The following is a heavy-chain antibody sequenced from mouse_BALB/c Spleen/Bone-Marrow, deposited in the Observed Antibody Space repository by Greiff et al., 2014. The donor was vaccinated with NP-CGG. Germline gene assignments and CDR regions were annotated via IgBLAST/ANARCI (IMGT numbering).Heavy chain of an antibody. J-gene: IGHJ4*01. Sequence: QVQLQQSGDELVKPGASVKLSCMASGFTFTSYRIHWVKQRPGQGPEWIGEINPSNGRTNYNEKFKSKATLTEDKSSSTAYMQLSSLTSEDSAVYYCARDGNYRYAMDYWGQGTSVTVSS. CDR3: ARDGNYRYAMDY. CDR1: GFTFTSYR. D-gene: IGHD2-1*01. V-gene: IGHV1S81*02. CDR2: INPSNGRT.